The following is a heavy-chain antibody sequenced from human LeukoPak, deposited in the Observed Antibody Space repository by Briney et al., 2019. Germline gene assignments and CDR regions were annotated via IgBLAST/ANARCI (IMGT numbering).Heavy chain of an antibody. CDR1: GFSFSSYA. D-gene: IGHD2-8*01. V-gene: IGHV3-23*01. CDR2: VSVYGGRT. Sequence: PGGSLRLSCTASGFSFSSYAMSWVRQAPGQGLERVSAVSVYGGRTYYEDSVQGRFTISRDNSKNTLYLQMNSLRAEDTAAVYCVRVAPMVKDWGQRTLLTVPS. CDR3: VRVAPMVKD. J-gene: IGHJ4*02.